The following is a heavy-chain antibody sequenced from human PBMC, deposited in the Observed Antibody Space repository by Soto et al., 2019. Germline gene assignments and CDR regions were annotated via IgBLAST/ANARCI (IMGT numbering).Heavy chain of an antibody. CDR2: IYNRGNT. D-gene: IGHD6-19*01. J-gene: IGHJ5*02. CDR3: ARAGGWYADWFDP. V-gene: IGHV4-59*01. Sequence: SETLSLTCTVSGGSISNNYWSWIRQPPGKGLEWIGYIYNRGNTNYSPSLKSRATISVDTSKNQFSLKLTSVTAADTAVYYCARAGGWYADWFDPWGQGTLVTVSS. CDR1: GGSISNNY.